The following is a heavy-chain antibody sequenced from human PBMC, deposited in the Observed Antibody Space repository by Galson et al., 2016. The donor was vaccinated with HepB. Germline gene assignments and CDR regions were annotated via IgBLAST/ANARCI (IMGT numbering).Heavy chain of an antibody. J-gene: IGHJ4*02. CDR2: VNHSGAT. CDR1: GGSFSDYS. CDR3: GTRRQVTDRYLFDS. D-gene: IGHD2-21*02. Sequence: SETLSLTCEVYGGSFSDYSWIRQPPGKGLEWIGEVNHSGATYYNPSLKSRLTISVNKSKNQISLTLRSVTAADSALYYCGTRRQVTDRYLFDSWGQGALVIVSS. V-gene: IGHV4-34*01.